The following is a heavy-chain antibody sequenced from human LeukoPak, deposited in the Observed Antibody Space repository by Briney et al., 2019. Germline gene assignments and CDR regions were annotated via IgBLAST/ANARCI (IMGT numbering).Heavy chain of an antibody. D-gene: IGHD3-3*01. V-gene: IGHV3-23*01. J-gene: IGHJ5*01. CDR2: ISGTGGNT. Sequence: GGSLRLSCAASGFTFNNYAMIWVRQAPGKGLEWVSGISGTGGNTYYADSVKGRFTISRDNPKNTVYLQMNSLRADDTAVYYCVKNFGINPDFFAPWGQGTPATPPS. CDR1: GFTFNNYA. CDR3: VKNFGINPDFFAP.